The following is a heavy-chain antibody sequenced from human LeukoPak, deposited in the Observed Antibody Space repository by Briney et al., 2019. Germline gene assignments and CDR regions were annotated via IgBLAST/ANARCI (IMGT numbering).Heavy chain of an antibody. CDR3: AKGGQGYFYYFDY. J-gene: IGHJ4*02. CDR1: GFTFDDYT. D-gene: IGHD1-26*01. Sequence: GGSLRLSCAASGFTFDDYTMHWVGQAPGKGREGVPLISWDGGSTYYADSVKGRFTISRDNSKNSLYLQMNSLRTEDTALYYCAKGGQGYFYYFDYWGQGTLVSVLS. CDR2: ISWDGGST. V-gene: IGHV3-43*01.